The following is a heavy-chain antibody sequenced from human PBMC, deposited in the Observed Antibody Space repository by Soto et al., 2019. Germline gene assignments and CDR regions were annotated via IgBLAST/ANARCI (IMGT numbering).Heavy chain of an antibody. Sequence: QITLKESGPTLVKPTQTLTLTCTFSGFSLSTSGVGVGWIRQPPGKALEWLALIYWDDDKRYSPSLKSRLTTTKHTSKSQVVHTMTNMDPVDTATYYCAHRPDHCWFDPWGQGTLVTVSS. CDR3: AHRPDHCWFDP. J-gene: IGHJ5*02. CDR2: IYWDDDK. CDR1: GFSLSTSGVG. V-gene: IGHV2-5*02.